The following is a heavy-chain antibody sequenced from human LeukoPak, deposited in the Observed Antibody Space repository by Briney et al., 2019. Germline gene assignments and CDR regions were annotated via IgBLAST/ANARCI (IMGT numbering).Heavy chain of an antibody. CDR3: ARELTVSYYYHGMDV. Sequence: SETLSLTCTVSGGSITNTNYYWAWIRQPPGKGLEWIGYIYYSGSTNYNPSLKSRVTISVDTSKNQFSLKLSSVAAADTAVYYCARELTVSYYYHGMDVWGQGTTVTVSS. CDR2: IYYSGST. CDR1: GGSITNTNYY. V-gene: IGHV4-61*01. D-gene: IGHD5/OR15-5a*01. J-gene: IGHJ6*02.